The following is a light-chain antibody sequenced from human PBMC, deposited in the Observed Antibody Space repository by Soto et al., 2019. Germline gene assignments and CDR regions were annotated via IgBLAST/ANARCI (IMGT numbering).Light chain of an antibody. CDR2: EVS. Sequence: QSALTQPASVSGSPGQSITISCTGTSSDVGGYNYVSWYQQHPGKAPKLMIYEVSNRPSGVSNRFSGSKSGNTPSLTISGLQXXXXXDYYCSSYTSSSIDYVFGTGTKV. CDR1: SSDVGGYNY. V-gene: IGLV2-14*01. J-gene: IGLJ1*01. CDR3: SSYTSSSIDYV.